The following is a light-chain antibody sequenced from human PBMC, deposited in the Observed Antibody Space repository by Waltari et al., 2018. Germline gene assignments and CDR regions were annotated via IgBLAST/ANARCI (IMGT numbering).Light chain of an antibody. CDR3: CSYAGSYTYV. CDR2: DVS. Sequence: QSALTQPRSVCGPPGQPVTTSSTGTRRDVGGHNYVPWYQQHPGKAPKLMIYDVSKRPSGVPDRFSGSKSGNTASLTISGLQAEDEADYYCCSYAGSYTYVFGTGTKVTVL. J-gene: IGLJ1*01. V-gene: IGLV2-11*01. CDR1: RRDVGGHNY.